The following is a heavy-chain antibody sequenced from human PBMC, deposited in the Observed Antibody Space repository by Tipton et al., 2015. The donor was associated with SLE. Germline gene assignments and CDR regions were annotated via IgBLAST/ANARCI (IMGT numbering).Heavy chain of an antibody. CDR1: GGSISSSSYY. CDR2: IYYSGST. J-gene: IGHJ4*02. Sequence: LRLSCTVSGGSISSSSYYWGWIRQPPGKGLEWIGSIYYSGSTYYNPSLKSRVTISVDTSKNQFSLKLSSVTAADTAVYYCARSQAGAAAGFDYWGQGTLVTVSS. CDR3: ARSQAGAAAGFDY. V-gene: IGHV4-39*07. D-gene: IGHD6-13*01.